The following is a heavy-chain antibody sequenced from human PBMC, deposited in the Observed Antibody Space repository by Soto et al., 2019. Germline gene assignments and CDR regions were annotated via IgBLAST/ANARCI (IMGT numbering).Heavy chain of an antibody. J-gene: IGHJ6*02. Sequence: QVQLVESGGGVVQPGRSLRLSCAASGFTFSSYAMHWVRQAPGKGLEWVAVISYDGSNKYYADPVKGRFTISRDNSKNTLYLQMNSLRAEDTAVYYCARDYVIAAAGYYYGMDVWGQGTTVTVSS. D-gene: IGHD6-13*01. CDR2: ISYDGSNK. CDR1: GFTFSSYA. CDR3: ARDYVIAAAGYYYGMDV. V-gene: IGHV3-30-3*01.